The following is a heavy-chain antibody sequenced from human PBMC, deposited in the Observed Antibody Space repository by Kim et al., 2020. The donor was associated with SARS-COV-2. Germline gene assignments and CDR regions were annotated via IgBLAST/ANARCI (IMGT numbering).Heavy chain of an antibody. CDR1: GG. J-gene: IGHJ4*02. Sequence: ASVKVSCKASGGLSWVRQAPGQGLEWVGWIDGHSGRTNYAQKFQGRVAMTTDTSTATVYMELRSLKSDDTAVYYCARDVVGEYDFWGRGTLVTVSS. CDR2: IDGHSGRT. CDR3: ARDVVGEYDF. D-gene: IGHD3-16*01. V-gene: IGHV1-18*01.